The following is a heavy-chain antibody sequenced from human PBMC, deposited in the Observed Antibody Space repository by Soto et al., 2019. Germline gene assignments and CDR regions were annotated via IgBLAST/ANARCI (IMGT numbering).Heavy chain of an antibody. CDR1: GGSISSYY. V-gene: IGHV4-4*07. CDR2: IYTSGST. J-gene: IGHJ5*02. Sequence: KPSETLSLTCTVSGGSISSYYWSWIRQPAGKGLEWIGRIYTSGSTNYNPSLKSRVTMSVDTSKNQFSLKLSSVTAADTAVYYCARDEKEIAKETSSSWYHPYNWFDPWGQGTLVTVSS. CDR3: ARDEKEIAKETSSSWYHPYNWFDP. D-gene: IGHD6-13*01.